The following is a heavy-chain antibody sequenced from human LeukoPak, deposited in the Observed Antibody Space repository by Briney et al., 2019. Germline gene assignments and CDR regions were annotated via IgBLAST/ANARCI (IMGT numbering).Heavy chain of an antibody. J-gene: IGHJ4*02. V-gene: IGHV3-74*01. CDR2: INSYGNTI. Sequence: GGSLRLSCAASGLTFSNYWMYWVRQAPGKGLVWVSRINSYGNTINYADSVKGRFTISRDNAKNTVYLQMNSLRAEDTAMYYWASDLRSGYWGQGTLVTVSS. CDR1: GLTFSNYW. CDR3: ASDLRSGY.